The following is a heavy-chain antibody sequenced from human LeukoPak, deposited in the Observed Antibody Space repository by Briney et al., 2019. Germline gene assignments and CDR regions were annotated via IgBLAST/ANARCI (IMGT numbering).Heavy chain of an antibody. CDR3: ARGAINVQPSLRWGMDV. CDR2: IGTAGDT. D-gene: IGHD4-23*01. CDR1: GFTFSSYD. J-gene: IGHJ6*02. Sequence: PGGSLRLSCAASGFTFSSYDMHWVRQATGKGLERVSAIGTAGDTYYPGSVKGRFTISRENAKNSLYLQMNSLRAGDTAVYYCARGAINVQPSLRWGMDVWGQGTTVTVSS. V-gene: IGHV3-13*04.